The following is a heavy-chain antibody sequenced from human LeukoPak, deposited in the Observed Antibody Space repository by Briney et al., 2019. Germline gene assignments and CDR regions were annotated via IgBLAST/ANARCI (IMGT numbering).Heavy chain of an antibody. D-gene: IGHD1-26*01. Sequence: SETRSLTCTVSGGSISSYYWSWIRQPAGKGLEGIGRVYTSGSTNYNASLKSRVSMSVDTSKNQFSLKLSSVTAADTAVFYCARENSGSYREFDYWGQGTLVTVSS. CDR1: GGSISSYY. V-gene: IGHV4-4*07. CDR2: VYTSGST. CDR3: ARENSGSYREFDY. J-gene: IGHJ4*02.